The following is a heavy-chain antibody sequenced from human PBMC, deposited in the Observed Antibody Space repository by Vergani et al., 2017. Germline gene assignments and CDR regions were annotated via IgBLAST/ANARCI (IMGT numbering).Heavy chain of an antibody. Sequence: QVQLQESGPGLVKPSETLSLTCAVSGYSISSGYYWGWIRQPPGKGLEWMGSIYHSGSTYYNPSLKSRVTISVDKSISTAYLQRSSLRASDSAMYYCAIRYRRDSSGSKYFDYWGQGTLVTVSS. CDR3: AIRYRRDSSGSKYFDY. CDR1: GYSISSGYY. V-gene: IGHV4-38-2*01. CDR2: IYHSGST. D-gene: IGHD3-22*01. J-gene: IGHJ4*02.